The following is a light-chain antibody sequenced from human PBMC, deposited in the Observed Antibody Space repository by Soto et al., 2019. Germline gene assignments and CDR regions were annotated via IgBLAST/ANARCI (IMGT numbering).Light chain of an antibody. CDR1: SSDVAGYDY. Sequence: QSALTQPASVSASPGQSITISCTGTSSDVAGYDYVSWYQQHPGKAPKLMIYEVSNRPSGVSNRFSGSKSGNTASLTISGLQAEDEADYYCTSYTTSGTWVFGGGTKVIVL. J-gene: IGLJ3*02. CDR3: TSYTTSGTWV. V-gene: IGLV2-14*01. CDR2: EVS.